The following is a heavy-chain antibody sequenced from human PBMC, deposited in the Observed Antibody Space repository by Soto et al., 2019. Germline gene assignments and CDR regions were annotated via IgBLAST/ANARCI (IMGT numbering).Heavy chain of an antibody. Sequence: QVQLQESGPGLVKPSQTLSLTCTVSGGSISSGGYYWSWIRQHPGKGLEWIGYIYYSGSTYYNPSRKSRVTISVDTSKNQFSLKLSSVTAADTAVYYCARHYDSSGYNFDYWGQGTLVTVSS. CDR1: GGSISSGGYY. V-gene: IGHV4-31*03. D-gene: IGHD3-22*01. CDR2: IYYSGST. CDR3: ARHYDSSGYNFDY. J-gene: IGHJ4*02.